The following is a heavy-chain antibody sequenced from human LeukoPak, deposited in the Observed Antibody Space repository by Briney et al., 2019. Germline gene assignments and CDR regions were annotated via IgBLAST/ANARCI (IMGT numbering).Heavy chain of an antibody. Sequence: GRSLRLSCAAPGFTFSSYAMHWVRQAPGKGLEWVAVIPYDGSNKYYADSVKGRFTISRDNSKNTLYLQMNSLRAEDTAVYYCARRAARFDWGVSYYYGMDVWGQGTTVTVSS. CDR2: IPYDGSNK. J-gene: IGHJ6*02. CDR1: GFTFSSYA. D-gene: IGHD6-6*01. CDR3: ARRAARFDWGVSYYYGMDV. V-gene: IGHV3-30-3*01.